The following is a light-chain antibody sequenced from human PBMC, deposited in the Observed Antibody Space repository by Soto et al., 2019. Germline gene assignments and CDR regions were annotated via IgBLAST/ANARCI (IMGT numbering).Light chain of an antibody. Sequence: QSALTQPRSVSGSPGQSVTISCTGTSSDVGAYNCVSWYQQHPGKAPKLMIYDVSKRPSGVPDRFSGSKSGITDSLTISGLQAEDEADYYCCSYAGSYTHVVFGGGTKVPS. CDR3: CSYAGSYTHVV. CDR1: SSDVGAYNC. CDR2: DVS. V-gene: IGLV2-11*01. J-gene: IGLJ2*01.